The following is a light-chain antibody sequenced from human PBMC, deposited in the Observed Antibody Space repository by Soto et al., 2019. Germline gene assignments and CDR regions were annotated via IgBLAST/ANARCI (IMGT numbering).Light chain of an antibody. CDR2: GAS. J-gene: IGKJ2*01. CDR3: QQYNNWPYT. CDR1: QSVSSN. Sequence: EIVMTQSPATLSVSPGEGATLSCRASQSVSSNLAWYQQKPGQAPKLLIYGASTRVTGIPARFSGSGSGTAFTLTISSLQAEDFAVYYCQQYNNWPYTVGQGTKLEIK. V-gene: IGKV3-15*01.